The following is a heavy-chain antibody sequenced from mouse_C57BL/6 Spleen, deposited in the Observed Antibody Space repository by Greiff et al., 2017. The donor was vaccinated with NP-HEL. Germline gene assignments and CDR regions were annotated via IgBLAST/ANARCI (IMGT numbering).Heavy chain of an antibody. CDR3: AREVYDYYAMDY. CDR2: IYPRSGNT. D-gene: IGHD1-1*01. V-gene: IGHV1-81*01. Sequence: VKLQESGAELARPGASVKLSCKASGYTFTSYGISWVKQRTGQGLEWIGEIYPRSGNTYYNEKFKGKATLTADKSSSTAYMELRSLTSEDSAVYFCAREVYDYYAMDYWGQGTSVTVSS. J-gene: IGHJ4*01. CDR1: GYTFTSYG.